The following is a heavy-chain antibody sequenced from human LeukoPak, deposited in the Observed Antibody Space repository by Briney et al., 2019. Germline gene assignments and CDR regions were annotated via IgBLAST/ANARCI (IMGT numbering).Heavy chain of an antibody. CDR3: ARGLYSGYYMSGY. Sequence: GDSRMISGKGSGYSFSSFWINWARQMPGKGLDGMGRIDPFDSNTNYSPSFDGHVAISDDKSMSTDYLQWTRLKASDTAIYYCARGLYSGYYMSGYWGQGTRVTVSS. J-gene: IGHJ4*02. CDR2: IDPFDSNT. V-gene: IGHV5-10-1*01. CDR1: GYSFSSFW. D-gene: IGHD5-12*01.